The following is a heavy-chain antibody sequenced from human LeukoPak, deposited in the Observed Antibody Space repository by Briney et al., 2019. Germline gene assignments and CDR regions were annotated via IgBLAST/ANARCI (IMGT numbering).Heavy chain of an antibody. J-gene: IGHJ4*02. CDR2: ISGSGGST. D-gene: IGHD6-19*01. CDR1: GFTVSSNY. Sequence: GGSLRLSCAASGFTVSSNYMSWVRQAPGKGLEWVSAISGSGGSTYYADSVKGRFTISRDNSKNTLYLQMNSLRAEDTAVYYCAKDGLYSSGWYDYWGQGTLVTVSS. CDR3: AKDGLYSSGWYDY. V-gene: IGHV3-23*01.